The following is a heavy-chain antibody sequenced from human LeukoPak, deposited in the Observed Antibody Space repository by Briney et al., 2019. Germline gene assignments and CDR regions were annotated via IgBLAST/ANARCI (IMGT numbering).Heavy chain of an antibody. D-gene: IGHD5-12*01. Sequence: PGGSLRLSCAASGFTFSSYGMHWVRQAPGKGLEWIGEINHSGSTNYNPSLKSRVTISVDTSKNQFSLKLSSVTAADTAVYYCARGPRGYSGYGLLRFDYWGQGTLVSVSS. V-gene: IGHV4-34*01. J-gene: IGHJ4*02. CDR3: ARGPRGYSGYGLLRFDY. CDR2: INHSGST. CDR1: GFTFSSYG.